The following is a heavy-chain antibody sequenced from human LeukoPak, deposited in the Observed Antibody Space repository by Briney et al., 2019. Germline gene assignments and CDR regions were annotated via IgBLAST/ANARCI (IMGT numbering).Heavy chain of an antibody. CDR1: GGPISSYY. CDR3: ARGGGPVGATGPFDY. CDR2: IYYSGST. V-gene: IGHV4-59*01. D-gene: IGHD1-26*01. J-gene: IGHJ4*02. Sequence: SETLSLTCTVSGGPISSYYWSWIRQPPGKRLEWIGYIYYSGSTNYNPSLKSRVTISVDTSKNQFSLKLSSVTAADTAVYYCARGGGPVGATGPFDYWGQGTLVTVSS.